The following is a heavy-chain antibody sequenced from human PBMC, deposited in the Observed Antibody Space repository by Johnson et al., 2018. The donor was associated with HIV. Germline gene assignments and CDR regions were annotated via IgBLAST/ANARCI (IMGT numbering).Heavy chain of an antibody. CDR3: AREVYDSSGYYYDAFDI. V-gene: IGHV3-23*01. D-gene: IGHD3-22*01. Sequence: GGSTHYADSVKGRFTISRDNSKNTLYLQTNSLRAEDTAVYYCAREVYDSSGYYYDAFDIWGQGTMVTVSS. CDR2: GGST. J-gene: IGHJ3*02.